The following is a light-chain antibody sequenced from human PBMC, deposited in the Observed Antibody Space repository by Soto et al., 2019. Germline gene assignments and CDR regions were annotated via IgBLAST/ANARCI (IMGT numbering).Light chain of an antibody. V-gene: IGLV2-14*01. Sequence: QSALTQPASVSGSPGQSITISCTGTSSDIGAFDLVSWYQQHPGKAPKLLIYDVNIRPSGVSNRFSGSKSGNTASLTISGLQADDEADYYCSSYTITSTRLFGTGTKLTVL. J-gene: IGLJ1*01. CDR2: DVN. CDR3: SSYTITSTRL. CDR1: SSDIGAFDL.